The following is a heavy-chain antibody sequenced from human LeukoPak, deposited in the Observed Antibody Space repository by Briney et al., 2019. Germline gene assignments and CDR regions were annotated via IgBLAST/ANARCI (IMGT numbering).Heavy chain of an antibody. CDR1: GGSISSGGYY. CDR2: INHSGST. CDR3: ARGRSSGYFDY. V-gene: IGHV4-39*07. Sequence: SETLSLTCTVSGGSISSGGYYWSWIRQPPGKGLEWIGEINHSGSTNYNPSLKSRVTISVDTSKNQFSLKLSSVTAADTAVYYCARGRSSGYFDYWGQGTLVTVSS. J-gene: IGHJ4*02. D-gene: IGHD6-19*01.